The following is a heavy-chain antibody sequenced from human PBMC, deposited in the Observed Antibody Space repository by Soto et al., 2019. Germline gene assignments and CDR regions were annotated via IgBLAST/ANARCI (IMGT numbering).Heavy chain of an antibody. J-gene: IGHJ3*02. D-gene: IGHD4-17*01. CDR3: ASADYSNDAFDI. CDR2: IYYSGST. CDR1: VGSISSYY. Sequence: PSETMSLTLTVSVGSISSYYGSGIRQPPGKGLEWIGYIYYSGSTNYNPSLKSRVTISVDTSKNQFSLKLSSVTAADTAVYYCASADYSNDAFDIWVQGTMVTVSS. V-gene: IGHV4-59*01.